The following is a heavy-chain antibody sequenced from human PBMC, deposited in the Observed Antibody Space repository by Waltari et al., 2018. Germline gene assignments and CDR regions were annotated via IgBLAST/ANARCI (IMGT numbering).Heavy chain of an antibody. CDR2: MISTSSSS. Sequence: EVQLVESGGGLVQPGGSLRLSCAASGFTLGSYSMSWVRQAPGKGVEWISYMISTSSSSDYADSVKGRFTISRDNAKNSLYLQMDNLRTEDTAVYYCARETSKRFDYWGQGALVTVSS. CDR3: ARETSKRFDY. V-gene: IGHV3-48*04. CDR1: GFTLGSYS. J-gene: IGHJ4*02.